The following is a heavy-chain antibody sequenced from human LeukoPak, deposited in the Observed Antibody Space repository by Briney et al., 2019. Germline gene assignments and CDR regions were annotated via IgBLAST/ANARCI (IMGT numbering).Heavy chain of an antibody. D-gene: IGHD3-10*01. CDR2: ISSSSSYI. CDR1: GYSISSGYY. CDR3: ARAYYGSGSYYVDY. Sequence: PSETLSLTCTVSGYSISSGYYWGWIRQPPGKGLEWVSSISSSSSYIYYADSVKGRFTISRDNAKNSLYLQMNSLRAEDTAVYYCARAYYGSGSYYVDYWGQGTLVIVSS. V-gene: IGHV3-21*01. J-gene: IGHJ4*02.